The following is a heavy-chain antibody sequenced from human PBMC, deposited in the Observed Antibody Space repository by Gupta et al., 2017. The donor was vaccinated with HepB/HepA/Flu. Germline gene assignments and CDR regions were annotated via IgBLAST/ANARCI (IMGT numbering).Heavy chain of an antibody. Sequence: EVQLVESGGGLVQPGGSLKLSCAASGFTFSGSAMHWVRQASGKGLEWVGRIRSKANSYATAYAASVKGRFTISRDDSKNTAYLQMNSLKTEDTAVYYCTSWGHDYGDYPFDYWGQGTLVTVSS. CDR2: IRSKANSYAT. CDR1: GFTFSGSA. D-gene: IGHD4-17*01. V-gene: IGHV3-73*02. CDR3: TSWGHDYGDYPFDY. J-gene: IGHJ4*02.